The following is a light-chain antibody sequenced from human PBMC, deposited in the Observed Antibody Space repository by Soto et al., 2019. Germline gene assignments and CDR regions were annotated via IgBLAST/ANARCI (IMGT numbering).Light chain of an antibody. CDR3: QQYGNSPPTT. CDR1: QSVSSSY. Sequence: EIVLTQSPGTLSLSPGERATLSCRASQSVSSSYLAWYQQKPGQAPRLLIYGASSRATGIPDRFSGSGSGTDFTLTISRLEPEDFAVYFCQQYGNSPPTTFGQGTKVEIK. J-gene: IGKJ2*01. V-gene: IGKV3-20*01. CDR2: GAS.